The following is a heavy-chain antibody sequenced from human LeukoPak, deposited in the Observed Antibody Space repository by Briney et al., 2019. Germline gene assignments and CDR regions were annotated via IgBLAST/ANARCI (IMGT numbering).Heavy chain of an antibody. CDR1: GFTFSSYS. CDR2: ISSSSSTI. Sequence: HSGGSLRLSCAASGFTFSSYSMNWVRQAPGKGLEWVSYISSSSSTIYYADSVKGRFTISRDNAKNSLYLQMNSLRAEDTAVYYCARDHQIEKMVVVAATSFDYWGQGTLVTVSS. V-gene: IGHV3-48*04. CDR3: ARDHQIEKMVVVAATSFDY. J-gene: IGHJ4*02. D-gene: IGHD2-15*01.